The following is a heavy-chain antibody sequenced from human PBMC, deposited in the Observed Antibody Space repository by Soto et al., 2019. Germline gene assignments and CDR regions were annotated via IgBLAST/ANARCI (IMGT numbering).Heavy chain of an antibody. D-gene: IGHD6-13*01. V-gene: IGHV1-69*13. CDR1: GGTFSSYA. CDR2: IIPIFGTA. Sequence: ASVKVSCKASGGTFSSYAISWVRQAPGQGLEWMGGIIPIFGTANYAQKFQGRVTITADESTSTAYMELSSLRSEDTAVYYCARGGAAAGTYYFDYWGQGTLVTVSS. J-gene: IGHJ4*02. CDR3: ARGGAAAGTYYFDY.